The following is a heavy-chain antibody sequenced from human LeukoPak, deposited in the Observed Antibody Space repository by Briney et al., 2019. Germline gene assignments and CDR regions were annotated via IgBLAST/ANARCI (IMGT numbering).Heavy chain of an antibody. V-gene: IGHV1-46*01. J-gene: IGHJ5*02. CDR2: VNPSSGST. CDR3: ARAVGPRGGNWFDP. D-gene: IGHD1-26*01. Sequence: ASVRVSCKASGYTFTSYFMHWVRQAPGQGLEWMGVVNPSSGSTTYSQKFQGRVTMTRDTSTSTVYMDLGSLRSDDTAVYYCARAVGPRGGNWFDPWGQGALVTVSS. CDR1: GYTFTSYF.